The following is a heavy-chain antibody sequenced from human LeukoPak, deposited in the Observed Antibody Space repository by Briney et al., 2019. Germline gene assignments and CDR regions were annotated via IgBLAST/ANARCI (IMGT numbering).Heavy chain of an antibody. CDR2: INRDGGLT. CDR1: GFTFRENW. D-gene: IGHD6-13*01. CDR3: AREEHRLAEAGTSAFDL. Sequence: GGSPRLSCVASGFTFRENWMHLVPQAPGEGLAWVPHINRDGGLTNYADSVKGRFTISRDNARNTVYLQMSSLRVEDTAIYFCAREEHRLAEAGTSAFDLGGQGTLVTVSP. V-gene: IGHV3-74*01. J-gene: IGHJ3*01.